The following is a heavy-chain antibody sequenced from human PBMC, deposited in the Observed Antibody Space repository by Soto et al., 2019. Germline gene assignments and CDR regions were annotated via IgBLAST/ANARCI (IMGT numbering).Heavy chain of an antibody. CDR3: ARGLPNYYYDSSGYYYVSYFDY. CDR2: INHSGST. D-gene: IGHD3-22*01. J-gene: IGHJ4*02. Sequence: PSETLSLTCAVYGGSFSCYYWSWIRQPPGKGLEWIGEINHSGSTNYNPSLKSRVTISVDTSKNQFSLKLSSVTAADTAVYYCARGLPNYYYDSSGYYYVSYFDYWGQGTLVTVSS. CDR1: GGSFSCYY. V-gene: IGHV4-34*01.